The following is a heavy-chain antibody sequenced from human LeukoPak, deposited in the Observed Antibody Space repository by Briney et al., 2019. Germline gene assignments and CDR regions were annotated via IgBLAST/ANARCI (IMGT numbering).Heavy chain of an antibody. CDR1: GGSISSGAYY. D-gene: IGHD3-10*01. CDR3: ARGTRGHHLRWFGEFTYYYGMDV. CDR2: INHSGST. V-gene: IGHV4-39*07. J-gene: IGHJ6*02. Sequence: SETLSLTCTVSGGSISSGAYYWSWIRQPPGKGLEWIGEINHSGSTNYNPSLKSRVTISVDTSKNQFSLKLSSVTAADTAVYYCARGTRGHHLRWFGEFTYYYGMDVWGQGTTVTVSS.